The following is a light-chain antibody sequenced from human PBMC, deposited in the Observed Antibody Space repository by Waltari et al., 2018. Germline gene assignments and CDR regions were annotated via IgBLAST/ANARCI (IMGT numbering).Light chain of an antibody. CDR3: SSYTSSSTYV. CDR1: SSDVGGYNY. Sequence: QSALTQPASVSGSPGQSIPISCTGTSSDVGGYNYVSWYQQHPGKAPKPMIYDVSKRPSGVSNRFSGSKSGNTASLTISGLQAEDEADYYCSSYTSSSTYVFGTGTKVTVL. V-gene: IGLV2-14*01. CDR2: DVS. J-gene: IGLJ1*01.